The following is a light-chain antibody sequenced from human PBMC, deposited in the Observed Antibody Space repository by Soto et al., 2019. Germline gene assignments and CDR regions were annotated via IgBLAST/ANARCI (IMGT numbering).Light chain of an antibody. J-gene: IGKJ1*01. CDR3: QQYNSLWT. CDR1: QTLSKW. CDR2: KAS. V-gene: IGKV1-5*03. Sequence: DIQMTQSPSTLSASVGDRVTITCRASQTLSKWLAWYQQKPERPPKLLIYKASSLQSGVPSRFSGSGSGTEFTRTNSSLQPDDFATYYCQQYNSLWTVGQGTKVEIK.